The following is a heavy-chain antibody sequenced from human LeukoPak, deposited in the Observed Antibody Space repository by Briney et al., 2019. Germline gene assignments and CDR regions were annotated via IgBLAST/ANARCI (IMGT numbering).Heavy chain of an antibody. CDR1: GLTFSSYA. V-gene: IGHV3-23*01. CDR2: ISGSGGST. CDR3: AKTSLWDGSGHYYYMDV. D-gene: IGHD2-15*01. J-gene: IGHJ6*03. Sequence: GESLRLSCAASGLTFSSYAMSWVRQAPGKGLEWVSSISGSGGSTYYADSVKGRFTISRDNSKNTLYLQMNSLRVEDTAIYYCAKTSLWDGSGHYYYMDVWGKGTTVTISS.